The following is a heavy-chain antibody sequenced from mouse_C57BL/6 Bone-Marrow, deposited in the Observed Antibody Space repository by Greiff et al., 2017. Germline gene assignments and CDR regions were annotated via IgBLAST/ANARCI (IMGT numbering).Heavy chain of an antibody. Sequence: EVQVVESGGGLVKPGGSLKLSCAASGFTFSSYAMSWVRQTPEKGLEWVATISAGGSYTYYPDNVKGRFTISRDNAKNNLYLQMSHLTSEDTAMYDCARDCDGSGHWYFEVWGTGTTVTVSS. CDR1: GFTFSSYA. CDR2: ISAGGSYT. D-gene: IGHD1-1*01. V-gene: IGHV5-4*01. CDR3: ARDCDGSGHWYFEV. J-gene: IGHJ1*03.